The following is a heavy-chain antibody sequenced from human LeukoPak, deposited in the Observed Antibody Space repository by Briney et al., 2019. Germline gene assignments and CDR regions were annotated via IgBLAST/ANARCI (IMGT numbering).Heavy chain of an antibody. CDR3: AVGERVVQGVRQYYFDY. CDR2: IYTSGST. Sequence: SETLSLTCTVSGGSISSYYWSWIRQPAGKGLEWIGRIYTSGSTNYNPSLESRVTMSVDTSKNQFSLKLSSVTAADTAVYYCAVGERVVQGVRQYYFDYWGQGTLVTVSS. V-gene: IGHV4-4*07. CDR1: GGSISSYY. D-gene: IGHD3-10*01. J-gene: IGHJ4*02.